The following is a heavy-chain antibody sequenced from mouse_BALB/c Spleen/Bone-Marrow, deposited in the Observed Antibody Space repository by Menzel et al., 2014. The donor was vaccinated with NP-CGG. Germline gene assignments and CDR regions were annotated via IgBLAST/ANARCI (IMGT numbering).Heavy chain of an antibody. Sequence: DLVKPGASVKLSCKASGYTFTSYWINWIKQRPGQGLEWIGRIAPGSGSTYYNEMFKGKATLTVDTSSSTAYIQLSSLSSEDSAVYFCARSRDGYFDVWGAGPRSPPPQ. J-gene: IGHJ1*01. CDR2: IAPGSGST. V-gene: IGHV1S41*01. CDR3: ARSRDGYFDV. CDR1: GYTFTSYW.